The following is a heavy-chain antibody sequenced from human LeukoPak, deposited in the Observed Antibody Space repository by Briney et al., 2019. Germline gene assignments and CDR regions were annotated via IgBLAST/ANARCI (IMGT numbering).Heavy chain of an antibody. J-gene: IGHJ4*02. Sequence: ASVKVSCKASGYTFTSYDINWVRQATGQGLEWMGWMNPNSGNTGYAQKFQGRVTITRNTSISTAYMELGSLRSEDTAVYYCARRGFGGVIVMFFDYWGQGTLVTVSS. CDR3: ARRGFGGVIVMFFDY. CDR2: MNPNSGNT. D-gene: IGHD3-16*02. CDR1: GYTFTSYD. V-gene: IGHV1-8*03.